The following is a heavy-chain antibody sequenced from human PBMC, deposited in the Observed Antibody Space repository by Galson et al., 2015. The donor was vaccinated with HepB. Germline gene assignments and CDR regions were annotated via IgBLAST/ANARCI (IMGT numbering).Heavy chain of an antibody. Sequence: SLRLSCAASGFTFSSYWMHWVRQAPGKGLVWVSRINSDGSSTSYADSVKGRFTISRDNAKNTLYLQMNSLRAEDTAVYYCARSSTGGDFWSGYYKTIFDYWGQGTLVTVSS. J-gene: IGHJ4*02. CDR1: GFTFSSYW. V-gene: IGHV3-74*01. D-gene: IGHD3-3*01. CDR2: INSDGSST. CDR3: ARSSTGGDFWSGYYKTIFDY.